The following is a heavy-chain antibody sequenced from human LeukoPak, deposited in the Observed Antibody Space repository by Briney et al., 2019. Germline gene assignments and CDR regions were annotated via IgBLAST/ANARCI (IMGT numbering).Heavy chain of an antibody. J-gene: IGHJ6*02. CDR3: ARDPQPRPFYGEGEDYGMGV. CDR2: ISYDGSNK. Sequence: GGSLRLSCAASGFTFSSYAMHWVRQAPGKGLEWVAVISYDGSNKYYADSVKGRFTISRDNSKNTLYLQMNSLRAEDTAVYYCARDPQPRPFYGEGEDYGMGVWGQGTTVTVSS. CDR1: GFTFSSYA. V-gene: IGHV3-30-3*01. D-gene: IGHD4-17*01.